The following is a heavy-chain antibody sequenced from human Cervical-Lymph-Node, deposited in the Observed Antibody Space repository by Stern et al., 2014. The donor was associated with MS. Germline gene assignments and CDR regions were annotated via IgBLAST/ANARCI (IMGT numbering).Heavy chain of an antibody. CDR3: ARESTVGYCSGGDCSPPT. D-gene: IGHD2-15*01. CDR1: GGTFDKYG. Sequence: VQLVESGAEVKKPGSSVKVSCKASGGTFDKYGISWVRQAPGQGLEWMGRIIPILGIAKYAQKFQGRVTITADISTTTAYMDLSSLRSEDTAVYYCARESTVGYCSGGDCSPPTWGQGTLVTVSS. CDR2: IIPILGIA. J-gene: IGHJ4*02. V-gene: IGHV1-69*09.